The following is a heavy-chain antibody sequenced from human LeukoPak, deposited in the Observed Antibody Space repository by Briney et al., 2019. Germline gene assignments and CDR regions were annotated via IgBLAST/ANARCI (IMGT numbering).Heavy chain of an antibody. CDR2: IYHSGST. CDR1: GGSISSSNW. J-gene: IGHJ6*03. CDR3: ASSVVTPRRLYYYYMDV. V-gene: IGHV4-4*02. D-gene: IGHD4-23*01. Sequence: SGTLSLTYAVSGGSISSSNWWSWVRQPPGKGLEWIGEIYHSGSTNYNPSLKSRVTISVDTSKNQFSLKLSSVTAADTAVYYCASSVVTPRRLYYYYMDVWGKGTTVTVSS.